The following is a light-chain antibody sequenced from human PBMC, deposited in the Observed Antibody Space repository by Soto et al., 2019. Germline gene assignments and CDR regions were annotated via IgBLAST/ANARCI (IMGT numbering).Light chain of an antibody. CDR3: QQVNNYPLT. CDR2: AAS. CDR1: QGLSSY. Sequence: IQLTQSQSSLSASVGDRVTITCRASQGLSSYLAWYQQKPGKAPKLLIYAASTLQTGVPSRFSGSESGTDFTLTISSLQPEDFATYYCQQVNNYPLTFGGGTKVEI. V-gene: IGKV1-9*01. J-gene: IGKJ4*01.